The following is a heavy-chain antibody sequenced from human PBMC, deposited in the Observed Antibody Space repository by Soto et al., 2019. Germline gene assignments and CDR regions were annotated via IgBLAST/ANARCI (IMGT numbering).Heavy chain of an antibody. J-gene: IGHJ4*02. CDR2: TYYRSKWYN. CDR3: ARGLRLPYIVVVPAAPDY. Sequence: SQTLSLTCAISGDSVSSNSAAWNWIRQSPSRGLEWLGRTYYRSKWYNDYAVSVKSRITINPDTSKNQFSLQLNSVTPEDTAVYYCARGLRLPYIVVVPAAPDYWGQGTLVTVSS. CDR1: GDSVSSNSAA. D-gene: IGHD2-2*01. V-gene: IGHV6-1*01.